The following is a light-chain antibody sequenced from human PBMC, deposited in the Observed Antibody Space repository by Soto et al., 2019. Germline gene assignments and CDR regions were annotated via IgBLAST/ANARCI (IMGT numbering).Light chain of an antibody. Sequence: DIQMSQSPYSLSASVGDRVTITCRASKGISNYLAWYQQKPGKVPKLLIYAASTLQSGVPSRFSGSGSGTDFTLTISSLQPEDVATYYCQKYNSALGTFGQGSIVDI. CDR3: QKYNSALGT. V-gene: IGKV1-27*01. J-gene: IGKJ1*01. CDR1: KGISNY. CDR2: AAS.